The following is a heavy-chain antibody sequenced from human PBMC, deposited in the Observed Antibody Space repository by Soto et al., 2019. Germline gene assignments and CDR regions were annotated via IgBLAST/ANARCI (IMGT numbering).Heavy chain of an antibody. CDR3: ARQSCDTSGSLDN. D-gene: IGHD3-22*01. CDR2: INPSGGNT. Sequence: QVQLVQSGAEVKKPGASVNVSCKASGYRFTSHYIHWARQAPGQGLEWMGIINPSGGNTIYTQNFQGRVTMTRDTSTTTVYMSLNSLSSDDTAVYFCARQSCDTSGSLDNWGQGPLVTVST. CDR1: GYRFTSHY. J-gene: IGHJ4*02. V-gene: IGHV1-46*01.